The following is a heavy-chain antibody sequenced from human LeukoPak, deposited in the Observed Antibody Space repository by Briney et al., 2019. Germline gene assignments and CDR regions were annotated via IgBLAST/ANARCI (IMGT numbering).Heavy chain of an antibody. CDR2: IYPGDSDT. V-gene: IGHV5-51*01. J-gene: IGHJ3*02. Sequence: GESLKISGKGSGYSFTSYWIGWVRQMPGKGLEWMGIIYPGDSDTRYSPSFQGQVTISADKSISTAYLQWSSLKASDTAMYYCARIRSGSYARDAFDIWGQGTMVTVSS. D-gene: IGHD1-26*01. CDR1: GYSFTSYW. CDR3: ARIRSGSYARDAFDI.